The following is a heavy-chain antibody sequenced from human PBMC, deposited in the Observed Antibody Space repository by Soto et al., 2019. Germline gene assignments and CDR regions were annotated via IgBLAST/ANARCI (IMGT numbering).Heavy chain of an antibody. CDR3: ALGYWARDAFDI. V-gene: IGHV3-23*01. D-gene: IGHD2-15*01. Sequence: ASGFTFSTYAMSWVRQAPGKGLEWVSAISGSGGNTYYADSVKGRFTISRDNSKNTLYLQMNSLRAEDTAVYYCALGYWARDAFDIWGQGTMVTVSS. J-gene: IGHJ3*02. CDR2: ISGSGGNT. CDR1: GFTFSTYA.